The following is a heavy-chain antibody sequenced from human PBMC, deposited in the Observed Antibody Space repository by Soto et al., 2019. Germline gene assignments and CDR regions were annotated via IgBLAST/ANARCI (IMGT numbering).Heavy chain of an antibody. Sequence: PSETLSLTCAVSGYSISSGYYWGWIRQPPGKGLEWIGSIYHSGSTYYNPSLKSRVTISVDTSKNQFSMRLSSVTAPDTPVYYFARDGQDGYSSSSGPDYFYYGMDVWGQGTRVTVAS. D-gene: IGHD6-6*01. CDR2: IYHSGST. V-gene: IGHV4-38-2*02. CDR1: GYSISSGYY. J-gene: IGHJ6*02. CDR3: ARDGQDGYSSSSGPDYFYYGMDV.